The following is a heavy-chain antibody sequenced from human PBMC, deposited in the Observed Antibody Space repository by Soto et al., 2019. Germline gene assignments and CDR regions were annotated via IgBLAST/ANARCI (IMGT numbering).Heavy chain of an antibody. CDR1: GFLFNTYW. D-gene: IGHD3-9*01. Sequence: EVQLVESGGGLVQPGGSLRLSCAASGFLFNTYWMFWVRQAPRKGLLWVSRIKSDGSSTNYADSVKGRFTISRDNDKNTLYLQMTSLRAEDTAVYYCAIGGGDYNYLDYWGQGILVTVS. CDR3: AIGGGDYNYLDY. V-gene: IGHV3-74*01. CDR2: IKSDGSST. J-gene: IGHJ4*02.